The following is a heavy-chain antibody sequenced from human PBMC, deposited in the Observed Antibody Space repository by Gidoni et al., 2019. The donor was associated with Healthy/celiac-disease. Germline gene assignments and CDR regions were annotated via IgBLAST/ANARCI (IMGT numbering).Heavy chain of an antibody. CDR3: AREREGYDSSGYPDY. V-gene: IGHV4-34*01. CDR1: GGSFSGYY. D-gene: IGHD3-22*01. Sequence: QVQLQQWGAGLLKPSETLSLTCAVYGGSFSGYYWSWIRQPPGKGLEWIGEINHSGSTNYNPSLKSRVTISVDTSKNQFSLKLSSVTAADTAVYYCAREREGYDSSGYPDYWGQGTLVTVSS. CDR2: INHSGST. J-gene: IGHJ4*02.